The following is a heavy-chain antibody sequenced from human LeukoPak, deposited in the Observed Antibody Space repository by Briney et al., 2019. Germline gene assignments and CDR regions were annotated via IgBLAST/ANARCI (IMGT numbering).Heavy chain of an antibody. CDR2: INHSGST. CDR1: GGSFSAYY. D-gene: IGHD4-17*01. Sequence: SETLSLTCAVFGGSFSAYYWNWLRQPPGKGLEGIGEINHSGSTNYNPSLNGRVTISVDTSKNQFSLKLNSVTAADTAVYYCARRTYGDYMSYWGQGTLVTVSS. V-gene: IGHV4-34*01. CDR3: ARRTYGDYMSY. J-gene: IGHJ4*02.